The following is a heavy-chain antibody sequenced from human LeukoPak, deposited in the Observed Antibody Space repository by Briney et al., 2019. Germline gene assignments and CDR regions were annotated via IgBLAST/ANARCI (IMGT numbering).Heavy chain of an antibody. J-gene: IGHJ4*02. D-gene: IGHD1-1*01. CDR1: GLTVSTNY. V-gene: IGHV3-66*01. CDR3: AREVDSRTIFGS. Sequence: PGGSLRLSGAASGLTVSTNYMSWLRQAPGKGLEWVSAFYVDKKTYYADSLKGRFTISRDDSKTTLDFQMNRRRAEDTAVYYCAREVDSRTIFGSWGQGIQVNVCS. CDR2: FYVDKKT.